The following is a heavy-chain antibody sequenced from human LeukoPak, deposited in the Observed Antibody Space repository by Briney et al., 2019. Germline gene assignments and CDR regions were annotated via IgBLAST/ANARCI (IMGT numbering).Heavy chain of an antibody. Sequence: SETLSLTCTVSGGSISSSSYYWGWIRQPPGKGLEWIGSIYYSGSTYYNPSLKSRLTISVDTSKNQFSLRLNSVTAADTAVYAKVFCGGDCHVDFWGRGTLVTVSS. CDR2: IYYSGST. CDR1: GGSISSSSYY. J-gene: IGHJ4*02. D-gene: IGHD2-21*02. V-gene: IGHV4-39*07. CDR3: VFCGGDCHVDF.